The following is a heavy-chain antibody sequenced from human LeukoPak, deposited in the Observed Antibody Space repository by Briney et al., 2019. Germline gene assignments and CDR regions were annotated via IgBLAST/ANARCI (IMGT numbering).Heavy chain of an antibody. CDR1: GFTCSSYA. J-gene: IGHJ4*02. CDR3: ARDRFRGVAVYLFDY. D-gene: IGHD3-22*01. Sequence: PGGSLRLSCAASGFTCSSYAMHWVLQAPGKGLEYVSAISSNGGSTYYANSVKGRFTISRDNSKNTLYLQMGSLRAEDMAVYYCARDRFRGVAVYLFDYWGQGTLVTVSS. CDR2: ISSNGGST. V-gene: IGHV3-64*01.